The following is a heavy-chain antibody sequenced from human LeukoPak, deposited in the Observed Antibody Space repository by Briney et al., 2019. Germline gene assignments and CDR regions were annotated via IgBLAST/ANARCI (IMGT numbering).Heavy chain of an antibody. D-gene: IGHD3-16*01. V-gene: IGHV4-30-4*08. J-gene: IGHJ3*01. CDR2: IYFSGST. Sequence: SSETLSLTCSVSGGSINSGDFYWNWSRQAPGKGLEWIGYIYFSGSTYYNPSLKTRVTISGDTSKNQLSLKLSSVTAADTAVYYFARGRISVRGVITDFDPYDLWGQGTKVTVSS. CDR1: GGSINSGDFY. CDR3: ARGRISVRGVITDFDPYDL.